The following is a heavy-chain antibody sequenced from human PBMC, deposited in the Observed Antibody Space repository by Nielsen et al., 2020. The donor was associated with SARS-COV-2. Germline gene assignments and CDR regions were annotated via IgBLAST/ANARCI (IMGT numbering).Heavy chain of an antibody. V-gene: IGHV3-30-3*01. Sequence: GGSLRLSCAASGFTFSSYGMHWVRQAPGKGLEWVAVISYDGSEKYYADSVKGRFTISRDNSKNTLYLQINSLRAEDTAVYYCAREGGSTWDYYFDYWGQGTLVTVSS. CDR1: GFTFSSYG. D-gene: IGHD1-26*01. J-gene: IGHJ4*02. CDR2: ISYDGSEK. CDR3: AREGGSTWDYYFDY.